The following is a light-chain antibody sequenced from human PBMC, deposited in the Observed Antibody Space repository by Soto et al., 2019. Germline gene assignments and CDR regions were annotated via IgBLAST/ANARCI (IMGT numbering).Light chain of an antibody. Sequence: EIVLTQSPGTLSLSPGESATLSCRASQSVSSNSLAWYRRNPGQPPSLLIYGTSTRATDIPRRFSGSRSGTDFTLTITRLEPEDSAVYFCQQYGDSPPTFGQGTKVEVK. V-gene: IGKV3-20*01. CDR2: GTS. J-gene: IGKJ1*01. CDR1: QSVSSNS. CDR3: QQYGDSPPT.